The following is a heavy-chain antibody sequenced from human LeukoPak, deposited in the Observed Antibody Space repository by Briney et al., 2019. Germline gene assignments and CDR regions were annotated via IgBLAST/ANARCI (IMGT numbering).Heavy chain of an antibody. CDR3: ARGRGYYDSSGYFGDS. CDR1: GFTFSSYT. D-gene: IGHD3-22*01. CDR2: ISDDGSNK. Sequence: PGRSLRLSCAVSGFTFSSYTMHWVRQAPGRGLEWVAIISDDGSNKYCAGSVKGRFTISRDNSRNTLYLQMNSLRAEDTAVYYCARGRGYYDSSGYFGDSWGQGTLVTVSS. V-gene: IGHV3-30-3*01. J-gene: IGHJ4*02.